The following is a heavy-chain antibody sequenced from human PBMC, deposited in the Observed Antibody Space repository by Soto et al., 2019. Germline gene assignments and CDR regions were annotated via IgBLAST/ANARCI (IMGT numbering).Heavy chain of an antibody. CDR1: GFTFSNAW. Sequence: GGSLRLSCAASGFTFSNAWMSWVRQAPGKGLEWVGRIKSKTDGGTTDYAAPVKGRFTISRDDSKNTLYLQMNSLKTEDTAVYYCTTDWDFWSGYLYYYMDVWGKGTTVTVSS. CDR2: IKSKTDGGTT. V-gene: IGHV3-15*01. J-gene: IGHJ6*03. D-gene: IGHD3-3*01. CDR3: TTDWDFWSGYLYYYMDV.